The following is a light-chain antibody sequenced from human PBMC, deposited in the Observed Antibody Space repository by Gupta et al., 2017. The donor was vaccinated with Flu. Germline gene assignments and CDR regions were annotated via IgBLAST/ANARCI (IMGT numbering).Light chain of an antibody. Sequence: DIQMTQSPSSLSASVGDRVTITCRASQSISSYLNWYQQTPGKAPKLLIYAASSLQSGVPSRFSCSGFGTDCTLTLSRLQPEDFATYYCQQADNTPITFGGGTKVEIK. CDR2: AAS. CDR1: QSISSY. V-gene: IGKV1-39*01. J-gene: IGKJ4*02. CDR3: QQADNTPIT.